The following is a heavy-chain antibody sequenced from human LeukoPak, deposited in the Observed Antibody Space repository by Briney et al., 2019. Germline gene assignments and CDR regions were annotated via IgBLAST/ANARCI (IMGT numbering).Heavy chain of an antibody. D-gene: IGHD6-19*01. CDR2: INHSGST. J-gene: IGHJ3*02. CDR1: GGSFSGYY. V-gene: IGHV4-34*01. Sequence: SETLSLTCAVYGGSFSGYYWSWIRQPPGKGLEWIGEINHSGSTNYNPSLKSRVTISVDTSKNQFSLKLSSVTAADTAVYYCARVHGRQWLVAGDAFDIWGQGTMVTVSS. CDR3: ARVHGRQWLVAGDAFDI.